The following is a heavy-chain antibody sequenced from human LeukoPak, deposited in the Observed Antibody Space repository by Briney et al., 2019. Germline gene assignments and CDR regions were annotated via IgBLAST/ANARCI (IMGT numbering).Heavy chain of an antibody. CDR1: GFTFSSYG. J-gene: IGHJ4*02. D-gene: IGHD5-18*01. CDR3: ARLYSRVGPFDY. CDR2: IRYDGSNK. Sequence: PGGSLRLSCAASGFTFSSYGMHWVRQAPGKGLEGMTFIRYDGSNKYYADSVKGRFTISRDNAKNSLYLQMNSLRAEDTAVYYCARLYSRVGPFDYWGQGTLVTVSS. V-gene: IGHV3-30*02.